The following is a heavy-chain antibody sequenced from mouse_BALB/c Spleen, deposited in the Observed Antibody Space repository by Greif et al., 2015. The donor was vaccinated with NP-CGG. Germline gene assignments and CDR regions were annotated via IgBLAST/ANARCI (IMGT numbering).Heavy chain of an antibody. V-gene: IGHV10-1*02. D-gene: IGHD3-3*01. CDR3: VRQGDAPDY. Sequence: VQLKQSGGGLVQPKGSLKLSCAASGFTFNTYAMNWVRQAPGKGLEWVARIRSKSNNYATYYADSVKDRFTISRDDSQSMLYLQMNNLKTEDTAMYYCVRQGDAPDYWGQGTTLTVSS. CDR1: GFTFNTYA. J-gene: IGHJ2*01. CDR2: IRSKSNNYAT.